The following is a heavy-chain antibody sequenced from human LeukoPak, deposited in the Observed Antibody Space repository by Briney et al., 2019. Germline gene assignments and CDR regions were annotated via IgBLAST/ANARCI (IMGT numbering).Heavy chain of an antibody. CDR2: IRRAANTDAT. V-gene: IGHV3-73*01. CDR1: RFTFSGSA. CDR3: TSRYYGSGIYRDY. Sequence: GGSLRLSCAASRFTFSGSAMHWVRQASGKGLEWVGRIRRAANTDATVYAASVKGRFTISRDDSKNTAHLQMNSLKTEDTAVYYCTSRYYGSGIYRDYWGXXTLXTXSS. D-gene: IGHD3-10*01. J-gene: IGHJ4*01.